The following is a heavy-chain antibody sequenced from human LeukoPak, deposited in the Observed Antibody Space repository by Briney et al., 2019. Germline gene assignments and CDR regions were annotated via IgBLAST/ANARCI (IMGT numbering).Heavy chain of an antibody. D-gene: IGHD2-15*01. CDR3: ARVDGSPDS. V-gene: IGHV1-18*01. Sequence: ASVKVSCKGSGYTFTRYDISWVRQAPGQGLECMGWISGYNGNTNYAQKLQGRVTMTTDTSTSTAYMELRSLISDDTAVYYCARVDGSPDSWGQGTLVTVSS. J-gene: IGHJ4*02. CDR1: GYTFTRYD. CDR2: ISGYNGNT.